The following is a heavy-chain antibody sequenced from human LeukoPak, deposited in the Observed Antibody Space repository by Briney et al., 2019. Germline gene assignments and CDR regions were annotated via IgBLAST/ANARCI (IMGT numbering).Heavy chain of an antibody. CDR2: IYYSGST. D-gene: IGHD2-21*02. CDR3: AGADSCGGDCQDAFDI. V-gene: IGHV4-39*01. CDR1: GGSISSSSYY. J-gene: IGHJ3*02. Sequence: PSETLSLTCTVSGGSISSSSYYWGWIRQPPGKGLEWIGSIYYSGSTYYNPSLKSRVTISVDTSKNQFSLKLSSVTAADTAVYYCAGADSCGGDCQDAFDIWGQGTMVTVSS.